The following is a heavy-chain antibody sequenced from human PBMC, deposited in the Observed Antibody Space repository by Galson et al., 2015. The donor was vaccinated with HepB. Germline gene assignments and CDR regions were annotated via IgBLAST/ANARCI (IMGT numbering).Heavy chain of an antibody. Sequence: SVKVFCKAYGYTFTAYYIHWVRQAPGQGLEWMGWIYPDSGATIYAQNFQGRLTLTRDTSITTTYMELSGLTSDDAAMYYCTREDFWGQGTLVTVSS. CDR1: GYTFTAYY. V-gene: IGHV1-2*02. CDR3: TREDF. CDR2: IYPDSGAT. J-gene: IGHJ4*02.